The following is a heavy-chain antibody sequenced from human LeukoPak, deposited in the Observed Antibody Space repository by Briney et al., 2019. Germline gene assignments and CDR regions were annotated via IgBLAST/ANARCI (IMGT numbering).Heavy chain of an antibody. CDR3: AMEKQQLVDY. CDR1: GFTFSCYS. CDR2: ISSSSSTI. J-gene: IGHJ4*02. V-gene: IGHV3-48*04. D-gene: IGHD6-13*01. Sequence: PGGSLRLACAASGFTFSCYSMNWVRQAPGKGLEWVSYISSSSSTIYYADSVKGRFTISRDNAKNSLYLQMNSLRAEDTAVYYCAMEKQQLVDYWGQGTLVTVSS.